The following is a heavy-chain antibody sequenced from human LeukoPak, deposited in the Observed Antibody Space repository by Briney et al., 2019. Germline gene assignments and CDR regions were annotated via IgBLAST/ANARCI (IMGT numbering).Heavy chain of an antibody. J-gene: IGHJ4*02. CDR2: ISASGGSA. Sequence: GGSLRLSCAASGFTFSSSAMSWVRQVPGKGLEWVSGISASGGSAYYADSVRGRFTISRDNANSLLYLQMNKLTDEDTAVYYCARCMTSCYYEHWGQGTLVTVSS. CDR1: GFTFSSSA. V-gene: IGHV3-23*01. CDR3: ARCMTSCYYEH. D-gene: IGHD3-22*01.